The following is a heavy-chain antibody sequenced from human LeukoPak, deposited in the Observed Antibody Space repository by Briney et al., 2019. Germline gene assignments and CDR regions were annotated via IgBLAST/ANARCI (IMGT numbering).Heavy chain of an antibody. Sequence: PGGSLRLSCAASGFTFSSYEMNWVRQAPGKGLEWVSYISSSGSTIYYADSVKGRFTISRDNAKNSLYLQMNSLRAEDMAVYCCARDPLRLGELSLNYFDYWGQGTLVTVSS. J-gene: IGHJ4*02. D-gene: IGHD3-16*02. CDR1: GFTFSSYE. CDR2: ISSSGSTI. V-gene: IGHV3-48*03. CDR3: ARDPLRLGELSLNYFDY.